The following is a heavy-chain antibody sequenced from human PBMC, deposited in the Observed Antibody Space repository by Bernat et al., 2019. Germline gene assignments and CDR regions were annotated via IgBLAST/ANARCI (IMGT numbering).Heavy chain of an antibody. J-gene: IGHJ3*02. CDR2: ISSSSSYI. CDR1: GFTFSSYS. CDR3: AILETAFCSGGSCYAVDI. D-gene: IGHD2-15*01. Sequence: EVQLVESGGGLVKPGGSLRLSCAASGFTFSSYSMNWVRQALGKWLEWVSSISSSSSYIYYADSVKGRFTIARDKAKDSLYLQMNSLRAEDTAVYYCAILETAFCSGGSCYAVDIWGQGTMVTVS. V-gene: IGHV3-21*01.